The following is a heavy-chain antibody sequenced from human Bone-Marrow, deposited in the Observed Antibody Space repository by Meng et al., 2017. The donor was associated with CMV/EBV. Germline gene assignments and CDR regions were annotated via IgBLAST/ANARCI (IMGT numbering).Heavy chain of an antibody. D-gene: IGHD3-3*01. J-gene: IGHJ4*02. CDR2: IYWNDDK. Sequence: SGPTLVKPTETLTLTCTFSGFSLRSSGVGVAWIRQPPGKALEWLAVIYWNDDKRYNPSLKSRLTITKDTSKNQVVLTMTNMDPVDTATFYCAHSGRSITIFGVVLNPLGSSFDYWGQGTLVTVSS. CDR1: GFSLRSSGVG. V-gene: IGHV2-5*01. CDR3: AHSGRSITIFGVVLNPLGSSFDY.